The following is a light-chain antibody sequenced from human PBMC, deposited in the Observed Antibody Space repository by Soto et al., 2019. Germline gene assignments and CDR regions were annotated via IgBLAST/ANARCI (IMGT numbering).Light chain of an antibody. V-gene: IGKV3-20*01. CDR1: QSVRSDY. Sequence: EIVLTLSPGTLSLSQGERATLSCRASQSVRSDYLAWYQQKPGQAPRLHIYGASTRATGIPDRFTGSGSGTDFTLTISRLEPEDFAVYYCQQYGSSPRTFGQGTKVDIK. CDR3: QQYGSSPRT. J-gene: IGKJ1*01. CDR2: GAS.